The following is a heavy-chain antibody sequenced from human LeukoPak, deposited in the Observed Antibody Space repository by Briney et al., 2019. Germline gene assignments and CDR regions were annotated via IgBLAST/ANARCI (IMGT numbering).Heavy chain of an antibody. CDR1: GFTVSSDS. CDR2: IYSGGRT. V-gene: IGHV3-66*01. Sequence: GGSLRLSCAASGFTVSSDSMSWVRQAPGKGLEWVSVIYSGGRTYYADSVKGRFTISKDNSKNTLYLQMNSLRAEDTAVYYCARDLYVDIVAPSGMDVWGQGTTVTVSS. J-gene: IGHJ6*02. CDR3: ARDLYVDIVAPSGMDV. D-gene: IGHD5-12*01.